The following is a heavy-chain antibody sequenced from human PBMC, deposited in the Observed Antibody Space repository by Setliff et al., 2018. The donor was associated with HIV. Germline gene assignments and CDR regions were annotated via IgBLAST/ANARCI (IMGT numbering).Heavy chain of an antibody. CDR3: ARNPQLVRAGWFDP. V-gene: IGHV4-61*09. D-gene: IGHD6-13*01. CDR2: IYTSGST. Sequence: PSETLSLTCTVSGGSISSGSYYWSWIRQPAGKGLEWIGHIYTSGSTNYNPSLKSRVTISVDTSKNQFSLKLSSVTAADTAVYYCARNPQLVRAGWFDPWGQGTLVTVSS. CDR1: GGSISSGSYY. J-gene: IGHJ5*02.